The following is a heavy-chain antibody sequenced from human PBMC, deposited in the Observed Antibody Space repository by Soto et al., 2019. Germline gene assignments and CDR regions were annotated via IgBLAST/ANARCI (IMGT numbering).Heavy chain of an antibody. D-gene: IGHD5-18*01. CDR3: ARVAAMVRWFDP. CDR2: ISAYNGNT. V-gene: IGHV1-18*04. CDR1: GYSFTSYG. Sequence: SVKVSFKASGYSFTSYGISWVRQAPGQGLEWMGWISAYNGNTNYAQKLQGRVTMTTDTSTSTAYMELRSLRSDDTAVYYCARVAAMVRWFDPWGQGTLVTVSS. J-gene: IGHJ5*02.